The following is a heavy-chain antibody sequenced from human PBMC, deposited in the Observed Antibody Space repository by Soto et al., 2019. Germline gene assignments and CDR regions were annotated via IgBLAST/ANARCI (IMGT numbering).Heavy chain of an antibody. CDR2: IYYSGST. D-gene: IGHD3-22*01. Sequence: PSETLSLTCTVSGCSIRSSSYYWGWIRQPPGKGLEWIGNIYYSGSTYYNPSLKSRVTISVDTSKNQFSLKLSSVTAADTAVYYCMLGSGWKDFDYWGQGTLVTVSS. CDR1: GCSIRSSSYY. V-gene: IGHV4-39*01. J-gene: IGHJ4*02. CDR3: MLGSGWKDFDY.